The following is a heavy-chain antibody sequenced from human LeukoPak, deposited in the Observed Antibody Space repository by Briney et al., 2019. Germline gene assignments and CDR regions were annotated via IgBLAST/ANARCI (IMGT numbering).Heavy chain of an antibody. J-gene: IGHJ4*02. CDR2: IYTSGST. V-gene: IGHV4-61*02. CDR1: GDSISSGSYY. Sequence: SQTLSLTCTVSGDSISSGSYYWSWIRQPAGKGLEWIGRIYTSGSTNYNPSLKSRVTISVDTSKNQISLKLSSVTAADTAVYYCARVGHFGITAMAVDYWGQGTLVTVSS. CDR3: ARVGHFGITAMAVDY. D-gene: IGHD5-18*01.